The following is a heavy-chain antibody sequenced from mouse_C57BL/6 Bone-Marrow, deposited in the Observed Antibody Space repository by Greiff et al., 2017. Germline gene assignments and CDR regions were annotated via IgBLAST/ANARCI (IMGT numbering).Heavy chain of an antibody. CDR3: ARERVKDYYGNFSCMDD. V-gene: IGHV5-4*01. J-gene: IGHJ4*01. CDR1: GFTFSSYA. Sequence: EVKLVESGGGLVKPGGSLKLSCAASGFTFSSYAMSWVRQTPEKRLEWVATISDGGSYTYYPDNVKGRFTISRDNAKNNLYLQMSHLKSEDTAMYYWARERVKDYYGNFSCMDDWGQGTSGTVSS. CDR2: ISDGGSYT. D-gene: IGHD2-1*01.